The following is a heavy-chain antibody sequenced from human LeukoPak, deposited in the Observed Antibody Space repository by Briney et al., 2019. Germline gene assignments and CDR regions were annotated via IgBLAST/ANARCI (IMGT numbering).Heavy chain of an antibody. CDR2: ISGSGGST. J-gene: IGHJ4*02. CDR3: ARLHLQTHDY. Sequence: GGSLRLSCAASGFTFSSYAMSWVRQAPGKGLEWVSAISGSGGSTYYADSVKGRFTISRDNAKNSLYLQMNSLRAEDTAVYYCARLHLQTHDYWGQGTLVTVSS. D-gene: IGHD3-16*01. CDR1: GFTFSSYA. V-gene: IGHV3-23*01.